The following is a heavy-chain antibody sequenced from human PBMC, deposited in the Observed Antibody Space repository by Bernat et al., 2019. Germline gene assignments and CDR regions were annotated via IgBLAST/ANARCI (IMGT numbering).Heavy chain of an antibody. V-gene: IGHV2-5*02. D-gene: IGHD3-22*01. CDR1: GFSLSTSGVG. Sequence: QITLKESGPTLVKPTQTLELTCTFSGFSLSTSGVGVGWIRQPPGKALEWLALIYWDDDERYSPSLKSRITITKDTSKNQVLLTMTNMDPVDTATYYCAHGNDYSDSSGYNMWFDPWGQGTLVTVTS. CDR2: IYWDDDE. CDR3: AHGNDYSDSSGYNMWFDP. J-gene: IGHJ5*02.